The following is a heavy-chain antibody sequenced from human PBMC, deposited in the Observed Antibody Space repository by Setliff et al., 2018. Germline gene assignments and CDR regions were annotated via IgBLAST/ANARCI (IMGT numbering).Heavy chain of an antibody. Sequence: SETLSLTCTVYGGSFSNYYWSWIRQPPGKGLEWIGEINHSGSTNYNPSLKSRLTISVDASTNQFSLKLYSVTAADTAVYYCRQAVVGRDVFDIWGQGTVVTV. CDR3: RQAVVGRDVFDI. CDR2: INHSGST. CDR1: GGSFSNYY. J-gene: IGHJ3*02. V-gene: IGHV4-34*01. D-gene: IGHD3-16*01.